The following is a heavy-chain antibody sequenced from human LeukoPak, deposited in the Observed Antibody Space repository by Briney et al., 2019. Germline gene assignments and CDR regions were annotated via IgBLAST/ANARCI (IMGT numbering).Heavy chain of an antibody. J-gene: IGHJ6*03. CDR1: GVSFSGYY. CDR2: INHSGST. CDR3: AREEDYYYMDV. Sequence: SETLSLTCAVYGVSFSGYYWSWIRQPPGKGLEWIGEINHSGSTNYNPSLKSRVTISVDTSKNQFSLKLSSVTAADTAVYYCAREEDYYYMDVWGKGTTVTVSS. V-gene: IGHV4-34*01.